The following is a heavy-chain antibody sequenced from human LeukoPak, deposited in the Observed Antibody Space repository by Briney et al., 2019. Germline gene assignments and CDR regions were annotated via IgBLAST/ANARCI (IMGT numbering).Heavy chain of an antibody. CDR2: IWYDGSNK. D-gene: IGHD6-13*01. J-gene: IGHJ4*02. V-gene: IGHV3-33*08. CDR3: ARAYSSSWYFVDY. CDR1: GFSFSNYW. Sequence: TGGSLRLSCAASGFSFSNYWMHWVRQAPGKGLEWVAVIWYDGSNKYYADSVKGRFTISRDNSKNTLYLQMNSLRAEDTAVYYCARAYSSSWYFVDYWGQGTLVTVSS.